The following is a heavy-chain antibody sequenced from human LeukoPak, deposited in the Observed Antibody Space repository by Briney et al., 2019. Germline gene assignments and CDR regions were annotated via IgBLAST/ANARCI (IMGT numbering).Heavy chain of an antibody. V-gene: IGHV3-7*03. D-gene: IGHD1-1*01. CDR3: AKGPERGTFDY. J-gene: IGHJ4*02. CDR2: IKQDGSEK. Sequence: GGSLRLSCAASGFTFTTYWMSWVRQAPGKGLEWMANIKQDGSEKYYVDSVKGRFTISRDNAKNSLYLQMNSLRADDTAVYYCAKGPERGTFDYWGQGTLVTFSS. CDR1: GFTFTTYW.